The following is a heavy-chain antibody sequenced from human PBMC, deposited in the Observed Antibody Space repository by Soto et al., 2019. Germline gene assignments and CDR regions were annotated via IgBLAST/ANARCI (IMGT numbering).Heavy chain of an antibody. Sequence: PGGSLRLSCAASGFTFSNYGMHWVRQAPGKGLEWVAVIWYDGSNKYYTDSVKGRFTISRDNSKNTLYLQMNSLRAEDTAVYYCARDNYYDSSGYYYGATFDIWGQGTMVTVSS. V-gene: IGHV3-33*01. CDR2: IWYDGSNK. J-gene: IGHJ3*02. D-gene: IGHD3-22*01. CDR3: ARDNYYDSSGYYYGATFDI. CDR1: GFTFSNYG.